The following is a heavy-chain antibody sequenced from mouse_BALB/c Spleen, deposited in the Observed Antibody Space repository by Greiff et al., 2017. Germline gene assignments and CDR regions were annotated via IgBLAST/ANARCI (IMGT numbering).Heavy chain of an antibody. CDR3: ARAGLYAMDY. J-gene: IGHJ4*01. CDR2: IDPENGNT. V-gene: IGHV14-1*02. Sequence: EVQLQQSGPELVRPGALVKLSCKASGFNIKDYYMHWVKQRPEQGLEWIGWIDPENGNTIYDPKFQGKASITADTSSNTAYLQLSSLTSEDTAVYYCARAGLYAMDYWGQGTSVTVAA. CDR1: GFNIKDYY.